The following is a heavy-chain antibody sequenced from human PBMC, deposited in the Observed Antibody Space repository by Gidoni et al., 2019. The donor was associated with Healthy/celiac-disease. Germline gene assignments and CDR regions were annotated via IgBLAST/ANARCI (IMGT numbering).Heavy chain of an antibody. J-gene: IGHJ6*02. Sequence: QVQLVEAGGGWVKPGGSRRRSCAASGFTSSDDYMSLLRQAPGKGLEWVSYFSSSGSTIYSADSVKGRFPISRDNAKNSLYLQMNSLRAEDTAVYYCASQNCGGSCYKSYYYGMDVWGQGTTVTVSS. CDR2: FSSSGSTI. CDR3: ASQNCGGSCYKSYYYGMDV. V-gene: IGHV3-11*01. CDR1: GFTSSDDY. D-gene: IGHD2-15*01.